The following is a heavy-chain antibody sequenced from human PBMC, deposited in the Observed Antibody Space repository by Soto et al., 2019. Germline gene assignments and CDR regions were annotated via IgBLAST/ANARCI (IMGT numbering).Heavy chain of an antibody. CDR3: ARDKDRQQLGGNYYYILDV. Sequence: QVQLMQSGAEVKKPGSSVKVSCKASGGTFSTSAISWVRQAPGEGLEWVGGIMPFFATSDYAQKFQGRVKISADDSTSTAYVQLTSLTTDDTAVYYCARDKDRQQLGGNYYYILDVWGQGAEITVSS. V-gene: IGHV1-69*12. CDR2: IMPFFATS. CDR1: GGTFSTSA. D-gene: IGHD3-3*02. J-gene: IGHJ6*02.